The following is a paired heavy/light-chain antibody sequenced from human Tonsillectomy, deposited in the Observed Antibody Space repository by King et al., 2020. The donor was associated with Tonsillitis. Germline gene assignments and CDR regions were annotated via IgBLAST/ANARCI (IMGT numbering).Light chain of an antibody. CDR2: DDR. CDR3: QVWDSGSDQGV. CDR1: NIGRKT. V-gene: IGLV3-21*02. Sequence: SYVLTQPPSVSVAPGQTARITCGGNNIGRKTVQWYQQKPGQAPVVVVYDDRDRPSGIPERFSGSNSGNTATLTISRVEAGDEADYYCQVWDSGSDQGVFGGGTKLTVL. J-gene: IGLJ2*01.
Heavy chain of an antibody. V-gene: IGHV1-2*02. D-gene: IGHD2-8*01. CDR1: GYTFTGFY. CDR2: INPKSGVT. J-gene: IGHJ3*02. CDR3: ARDSGDLVRMVSGAFDI. Sequence: QVQLVQSGAEVKKPGASVRVSCKASGYTFTGFYMHWVRQAPGQGLEWMGWINPKSGVTHYAQKFQGRVTMTRDRSISTAYLELSRLRSDDTALYFCARDSGDLVRMVSGAFDIWSQGTMVTVSS.